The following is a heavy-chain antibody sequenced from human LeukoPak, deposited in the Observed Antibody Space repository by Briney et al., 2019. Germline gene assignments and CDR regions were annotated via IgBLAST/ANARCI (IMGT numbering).Heavy chain of an antibody. D-gene: IGHD6-13*01. CDR2: VSPDGKTG. CDR1: GFTFSGCW. CDR3: ARDRAAAAAAKANWYYDL. V-gene: IGHV3-7*01. J-gene: IGHJ2*01. Sequence: GGSLRLSCAASGFTFSGCWLSWVRQAPGKGLEWVANVSPDGKTGLYVDSVEGRFTISRENAKNSLYLQMNSLQVGDTAVYYCARDRAAAAAAKANWYYDLWGRGTLVTVSS.